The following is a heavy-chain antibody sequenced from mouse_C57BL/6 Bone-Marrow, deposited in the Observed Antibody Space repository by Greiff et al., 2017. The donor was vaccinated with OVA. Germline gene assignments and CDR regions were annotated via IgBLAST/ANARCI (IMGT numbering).Heavy chain of an antibody. J-gene: IGHJ2*01. CDR1: GFTFSSYA. Sequence: EVQLVESGGGLVKPGGSLKLSCAASGFTFSSYAMSWVRQTPEKRLEWVATISDGGSYTYYPDNVKGRFTISRDNAKNNLYLQMSHLKSEDTAMYYCARDLLRYVDYWGQGTTLTVSS. V-gene: IGHV5-4*01. CDR2: ISDGGSYT. CDR3: ARDLLRYVDY. D-gene: IGHD2-1*01.